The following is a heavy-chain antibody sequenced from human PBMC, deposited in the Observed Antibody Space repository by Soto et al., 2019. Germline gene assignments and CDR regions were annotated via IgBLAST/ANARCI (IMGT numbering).Heavy chain of an antibody. V-gene: IGHV4-39*01. Sequence: QLQLQESGPGLVKPSETLSLTCTVSGGSISSSDFYWGWLRQPPGKGLDFIGSMYYSGTTYYNPSLKNRITRFVDTSKNQFSLKLISVTAADTAVYYCAVVDSTGNWFEPWGQGALVTVSS. J-gene: IGHJ5*02. D-gene: IGHD3-22*01. CDR1: GGSISSSDFY. CDR3: AVVDSTGNWFEP. CDR2: MYYSGTT.